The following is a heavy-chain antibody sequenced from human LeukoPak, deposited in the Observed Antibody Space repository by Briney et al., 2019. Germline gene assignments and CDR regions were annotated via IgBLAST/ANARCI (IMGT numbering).Heavy chain of an antibody. CDR3: ARLWGFTLVRRDTGGMDV. CDR1: GCSIKTSGHY. J-gene: IGHJ6*02. CDR2: IYYGGTA. Sequence: PSETLSLTCIVYGCSIKTSGHYWSWIRQRPGKGLEWLGYIYYGGTAHYNPSLSGRASMSIATFNDQVFLQLSLGTAATAAVYFCARLWGFTLVRRDTGGMDVWGQGTTVTVSS. D-gene: IGHD3-10*01. V-gene: IGHV4-31*03.